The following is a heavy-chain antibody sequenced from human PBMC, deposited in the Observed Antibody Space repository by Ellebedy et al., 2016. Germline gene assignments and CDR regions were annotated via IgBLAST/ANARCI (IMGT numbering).Heavy chain of an antibody. D-gene: IGHD2-8*01. V-gene: IGHV4-4*07. Sequence: GSLRLSXTVSGGSISSYYWSWIRQPAGKGLEWIGRIYTSGSTNYNPSLKSRVTMSVDTSKNQFSLKLSSVTAADTAVYYCARGTYGMGLDYWGQGTLVTVSS. J-gene: IGHJ4*02. CDR1: GGSISSYY. CDR3: ARGTYGMGLDY. CDR2: IYTSGST.